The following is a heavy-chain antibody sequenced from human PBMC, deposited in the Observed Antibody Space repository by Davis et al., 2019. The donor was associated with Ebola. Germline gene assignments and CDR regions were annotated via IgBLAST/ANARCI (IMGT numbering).Heavy chain of an antibody. CDR2: IIPILGIA. D-gene: IGHD5-12*01. J-gene: IGHJ6*02. CDR1: GYTFTSYG. Sequence: AASVKVSCKASGYTFTSYGISWVRQAPGQGLEWMGRIIPILGIANYAQKFQGRVTITADKSTSTAYMELSSLRSEDTAVYYCAIDIVATIDPPYYYGMDVWGQGTTVTVSS. CDR3: AIDIVATIDPPYYYGMDV. V-gene: IGHV1-69*04.